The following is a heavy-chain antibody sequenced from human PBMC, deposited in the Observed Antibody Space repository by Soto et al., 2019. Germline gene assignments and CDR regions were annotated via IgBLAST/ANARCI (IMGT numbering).Heavy chain of an antibody. CDR3: ANKGEGGDNA. J-gene: IGHJ5*02. D-gene: IGHD2-21*02. Sequence: PSEALSLTCAVSGGSVSRGSCYWSWIRQPPGKGLEWIGYIYYSVSTNYNPSLKSRVTISVDTSKNHFSLKLSSVTAADTAVYYCANKGEGGDNAWGLGRQLTVSS. CDR1: GGSVSRGSCY. V-gene: IGHV4-61*01. CDR2: IYYSVST.